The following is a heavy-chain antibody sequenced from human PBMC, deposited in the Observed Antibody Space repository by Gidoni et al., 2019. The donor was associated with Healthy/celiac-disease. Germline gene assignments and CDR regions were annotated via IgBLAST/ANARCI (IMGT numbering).Heavy chain of an antibody. CDR3: ARGQGDIVVVVAATGADFDY. V-gene: IGHV3-33*01. CDR2: IWYDGSNK. Sequence: QVQLVESGGGVVQPGRSLSLSCAASGFTFSRSGMHWVRQAPGKGLEWVAVIWYDGSNKYYADYVKGRFTISRDNSKNTLYLQMNSLRAEDTAVYYCARGQGDIVVVVAATGADFDYWGQGTLVTVSS. D-gene: IGHD2-15*01. J-gene: IGHJ4*02. CDR1: GFTFSRSG.